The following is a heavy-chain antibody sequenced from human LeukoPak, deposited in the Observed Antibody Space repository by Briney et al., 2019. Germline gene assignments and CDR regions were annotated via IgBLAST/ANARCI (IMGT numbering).Heavy chain of an antibody. V-gene: IGHV3-53*01. Sequence: TGGSLRLSCAASGFTVSSNYTSWVRQAPGKGLEWVSVIYSGGYTDYADSVKGRFTISRDNSKNTLYLQMNSLRAEDTAVYYCARGTTVVRGALDYWGQGTLVTVSS. CDR1: GFTVSSNY. J-gene: IGHJ4*02. D-gene: IGHD3-10*01. CDR3: ARGTTVVRGALDY. CDR2: IYSGGYT.